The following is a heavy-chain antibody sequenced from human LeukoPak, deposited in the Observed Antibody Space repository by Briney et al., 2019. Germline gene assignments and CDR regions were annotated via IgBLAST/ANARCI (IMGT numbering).Heavy chain of an antibody. J-gene: IGHJ4*02. CDR1: GFTFSSYE. D-gene: IGHD3-10*01. V-gene: IGHV3-48*03. CDR3: ARDLSPVVRASPMGY. CDR2: ISSSGSTI. Sequence: GGSLRLSCAASGFTFSSYEMNWVRQAPGKGLEWVSYISSSGSTIYYADSVKGRFTISRDNAKNSLYLQMNSLRAEDTAVYYCARDLSPVVRASPMGYWGQGTLVTVSS.